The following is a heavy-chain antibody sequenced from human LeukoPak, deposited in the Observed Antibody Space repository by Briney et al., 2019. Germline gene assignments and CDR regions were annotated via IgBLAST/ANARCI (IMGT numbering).Heavy chain of an antibody. CDR2: INPNSGVT. J-gene: IGHJ4*02. CDR3: RVGGEIAVARMRKLDNDY. V-gene: IGHV1-2*02. CDR1: GYTFTVYY. Sequence: ASVKVSCKASGYTFTVYYMHWVRQAPGQGLEWMRWINPNSGVTNYAQKFQGRVTMTRDTFISTAYMELSRLRSDDTAVYYCRVGGEIAVARMRKLDNDYWGQGTLVTVSS. D-gene: IGHD6-19*01.